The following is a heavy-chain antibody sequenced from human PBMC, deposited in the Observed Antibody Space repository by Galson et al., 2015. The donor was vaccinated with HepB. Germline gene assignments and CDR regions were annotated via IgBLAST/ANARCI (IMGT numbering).Heavy chain of an antibody. V-gene: IGHV4-30-2*01. CDR2: IYHSGST. D-gene: IGHD3-10*01. Sequence: TLSPTCAVSGGSISSGGYSWSWIRQPPGKGLEWIGYIYHSGSTYYNPSPQSRVTISVHRTKNQFSLKPSSVTAADTAVYYCARVDEGNYGMDVWGQGTTVTVSS. CDR3: ARVDEGNYGMDV. CDR1: GGSISSGGYS. J-gene: IGHJ6*02.